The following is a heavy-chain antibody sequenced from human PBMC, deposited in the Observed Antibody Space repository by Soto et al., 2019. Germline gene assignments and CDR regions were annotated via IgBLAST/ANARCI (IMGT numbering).Heavy chain of an antibody. Sequence: EVQVLESGGGLVQPGGSLRLSCEVSGFAFSNYGMNWVRQAQVRGLEWVSAVSASGGDTYFADSVKGRVIISSDNSKNMLYLQINSLRVEDTALYFCASGEYCGGGSCNWRLDYWGPGALVTVSS. CDR2: VSASGGDT. CDR1: GFAFSNYG. D-gene: IGHD2-15*01. V-gene: IGHV3-23*01. CDR3: ASGEYCGGGSCNWRLDY. J-gene: IGHJ4*02.